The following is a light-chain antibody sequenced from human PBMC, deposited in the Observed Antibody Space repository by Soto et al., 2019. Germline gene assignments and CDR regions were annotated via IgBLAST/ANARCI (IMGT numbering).Light chain of an antibody. CDR3: PQHRSYPST. V-gene: IGKV1-17*01. J-gene: IGKJ4*01. CDR1: QGISTY. Sequence: DIEMTQSPSSLSASVGDGATITCPASQGISTYLHWYLQKPGKAPKLLIYAVSSLHAGVPSRFSGSGSGTDFTLNITSVQAEDVGTYYCPQHRSYPSTFGGGTKVDIK. CDR2: AVS.